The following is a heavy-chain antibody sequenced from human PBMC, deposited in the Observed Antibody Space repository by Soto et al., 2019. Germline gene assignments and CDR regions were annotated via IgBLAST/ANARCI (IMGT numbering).Heavy chain of an antibody. Sequence: KPSETLSVTCGVYGGSFSDYYWSWIRQPPGKGLEWIGKINHSGSTIYNPSLKSRVTISVDTSKNQFSLKLSSVTAADTAVYFCARGRLGTHYYYGMDVWGHGTTVTVSS. D-gene: IGHD7-27*01. CDR2: INHSGST. J-gene: IGHJ6*02. V-gene: IGHV4-34*01. CDR1: GGSFSDYY. CDR3: ARGRLGTHYYYGMDV.